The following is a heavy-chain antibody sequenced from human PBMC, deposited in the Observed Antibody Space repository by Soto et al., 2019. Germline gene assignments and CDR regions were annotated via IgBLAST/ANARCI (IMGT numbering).Heavy chain of an antibody. D-gene: IGHD2-15*01. V-gene: IGHV3-23*01. J-gene: IGHJ4*02. Sequence: DVQLLESGGGLIQPGGSLRLSCTASGFTFINYAMSWVRQAPGKGLEWVSGISGSGDTTYYADSVKGRFTISRDNSKNTLDLQMNSLRAEDTDVYYCAQEEAASFDYWGQGTLVAVSS. CDR1: GFTFINYA. CDR3: AQEEAASFDY. CDR2: ISGSGDTT.